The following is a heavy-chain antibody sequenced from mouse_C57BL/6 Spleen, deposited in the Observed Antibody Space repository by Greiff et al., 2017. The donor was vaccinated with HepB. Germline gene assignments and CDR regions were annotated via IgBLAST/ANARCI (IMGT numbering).Heavy chain of an antibody. V-gene: IGHV1-55*01. D-gene: IGHD2-1*01. CDR3: AREGYYGNYGGYFDV. CDR2: IYPGSGST. CDR1: GYTFTSYW. J-gene: IGHJ1*03. Sequence: QVQLQQPGAELVKPGASVKMSCTASGYTFTSYWITWVKQRPGQGLEWIGDIYPGSGSTNYNEKFKSKATLTVDTSSSTAYMQLSSLTSEDSAVYYCAREGYYGNYGGYFDVWGTGTTVTVSS.